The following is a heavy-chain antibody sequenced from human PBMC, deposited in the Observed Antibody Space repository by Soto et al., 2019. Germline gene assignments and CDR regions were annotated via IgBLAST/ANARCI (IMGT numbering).Heavy chain of an antibody. J-gene: IGHJ6*02. Sequence: QVQLVQSGAEVKKPGSSVKVSCKASGGTFSRYTISWVLQAPGQGREWMGRIIPILDIPNYSQNFQGRVTSTADKSTSRTYMELSSLRPDDTAVYYFAGHFTGVLVLAASPPGGDNYGWDVWGQGTTVTVSS. CDR3: AGHFTGVLVLAASPPGGDNYGWDV. V-gene: IGHV1-69*02. CDR1: GGTFSRYT. D-gene: IGHD2-15*01. CDR2: IIPILDIP.